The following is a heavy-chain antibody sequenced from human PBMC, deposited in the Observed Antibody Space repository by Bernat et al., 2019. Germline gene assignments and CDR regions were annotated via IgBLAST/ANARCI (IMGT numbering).Heavy chain of an antibody. J-gene: IGHJ5*02. V-gene: IGHV4-34*01. CDR2: INHSGST. CDR1: GGSFSGYY. D-gene: IGHD6-13*01. CDR3: ARGRGFQQQLPGWFDP. Sequence: QVQLQQWGAGLLKPSETLSLTCAVYGGSFSGYYWSWIRQPPGKGLEWIGEINHSGSTNYNPSLKSRVTISVDTSKNQFSLEQSYVTAADTAVYYCARGRGFQQQLPGWFDPWGQGTLVTVSS.